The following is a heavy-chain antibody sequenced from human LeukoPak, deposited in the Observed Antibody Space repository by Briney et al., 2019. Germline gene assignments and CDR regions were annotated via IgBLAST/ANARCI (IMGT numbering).Heavy chain of an antibody. D-gene: IGHD5-24*01. CDR2: IYPADSDI. J-gene: IGHJ4*02. CDR3: ARRKGDGYNSPFDY. CDR1: GYSFPNYW. V-gene: IGHV5-51*01. Sequence: GESLKISCKGSGYSFPNYWIGWVRQMPGQGLEWMGIIYPADSDIRYSPAFQGQVTISADKSINTAYLQWTSLKASDTAMYYCARRKGDGYNSPFDYWDQGTLVTVSS.